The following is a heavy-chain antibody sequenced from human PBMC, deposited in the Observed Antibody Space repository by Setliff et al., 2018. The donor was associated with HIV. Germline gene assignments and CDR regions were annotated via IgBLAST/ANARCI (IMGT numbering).Heavy chain of an antibody. CDR3: ARFWEPQGHDAFDI. J-gene: IGHJ3*02. Sequence: GASVKVSCKASGGTFSSYAISWVRQAPGQGLEWMGGIIPIFGTANYAQKFQGRVTITTDESTSTAYMELSSLRSEDTAVYYCARFWEPQGHDAFDIWAKGQWSPSPQ. D-gene: IGHD1-1*01. CDR2: IIPIFGTA. V-gene: IGHV1-69*05. CDR1: GGTFSSYA.